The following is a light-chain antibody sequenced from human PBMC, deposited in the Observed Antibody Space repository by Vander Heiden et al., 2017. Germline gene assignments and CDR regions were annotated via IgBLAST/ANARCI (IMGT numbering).Light chain of an antibody. CDR3: QQYGSSPET. J-gene: IGKJ2*01. Sequence: DIVLTQSRGTLSLSPGERATLSCRASQSVSSSYLAWYQQKPGQAPRLLIFGASSRATGIPDRFSGSGSGTDFTLTISRLEPEDFAVYYCQQYGSSPETFGQGTKLEIK. CDR1: QSVSSSY. CDR2: GAS. V-gene: IGKV3-20*01.